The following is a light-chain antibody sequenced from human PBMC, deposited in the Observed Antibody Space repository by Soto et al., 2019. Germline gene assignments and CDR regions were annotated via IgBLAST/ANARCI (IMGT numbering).Light chain of an antibody. J-gene: IGLJ3*02. V-gene: IGLV3-21*01. CDR2: YDS. CDR1: NIGSKS. CDR3: QVWDISSGHVV. Sequence: SSELTQPPSVSVAPGKTASVACGGSNIGSKSVHWYQKKPGQAPVLVMYYDSDRPSGIPERFSGSNSGNTATLTISSVEAGDEADYYCQVWDISSGHVVFGGGTKLTVL.